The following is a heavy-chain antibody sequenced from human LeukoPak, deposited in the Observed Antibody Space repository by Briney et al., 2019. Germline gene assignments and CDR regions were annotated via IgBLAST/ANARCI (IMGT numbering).Heavy chain of an antibody. D-gene: IGHD1-26*01. CDR2: ISYDGSNK. CDR3: AKGTYSGSDLDY. Sequence: PGGSLRLSCAASGFTFSSYGMHWVRQAPDKGLEWVAVISYDGSNKYYADSVKGRFTISRDNSKNTLYLQMNSLRAEDTAVYYCAKGTYSGSDLDYWGQGTLVTVSS. J-gene: IGHJ4*02. CDR1: GFTFSSYG. V-gene: IGHV3-30*18.